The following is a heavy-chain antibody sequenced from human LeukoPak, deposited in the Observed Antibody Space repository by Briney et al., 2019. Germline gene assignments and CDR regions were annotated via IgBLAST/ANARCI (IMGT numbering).Heavy chain of an antibody. Sequence: ASVKASCKASGYTFTGYYMHWVRQAPGQGLEWMGWINPNSGGTNYAQKFQGRVTMTRDTSISTAYMELSRLRSDDTAVYYCARAYGSGSPNWFDPWGQGTLVTVSS. D-gene: IGHD3-10*01. CDR2: INPNSGGT. V-gene: IGHV1-2*02. CDR1: GYTFTGYY. J-gene: IGHJ5*02. CDR3: ARAYGSGSPNWFDP.